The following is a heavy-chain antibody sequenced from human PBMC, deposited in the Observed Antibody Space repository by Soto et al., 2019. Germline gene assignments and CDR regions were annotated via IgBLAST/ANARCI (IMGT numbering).Heavy chain of an antibody. Sequence: GGSLRLSCADSGFTFSSYWMSWVRQAPGKGLEWVANIKQDGNEKYYVDSVKGRFTISRDNAKNSLYLQMNSLRAEDTAVYYCARVASLAAFDWGQGTLVTVSS. J-gene: IGHJ4*02. CDR2: IKQDGNEK. CDR3: ARVASLAAFD. V-gene: IGHV3-7*05. CDR1: GFTFSSYW. D-gene: IGHD6-6*01.